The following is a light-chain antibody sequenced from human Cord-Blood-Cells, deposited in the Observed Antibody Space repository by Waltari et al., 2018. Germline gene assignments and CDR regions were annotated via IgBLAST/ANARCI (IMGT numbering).Light chain of an antibody. CDR2: WAS. Sequence: DIVMTQSPDSLAVSLGERAPTNCKSSQSVLYSSNNKNYLAWYQQKPGQPPKLLIYWASTRESGVPDRFSGSGSGTDFTLTISSLQAEDVAVYYCQQYYSIFTFGGGTKVEIK. CDR1: QSVLYSSNNKNY. J-gene: IGKJ4*01. CDR3: QQYYSIFT. V-gene: IGKV4-1*01.